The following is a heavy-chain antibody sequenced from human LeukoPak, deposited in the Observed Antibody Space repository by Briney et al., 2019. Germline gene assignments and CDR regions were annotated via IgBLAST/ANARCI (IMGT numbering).Heavy chain of an antibody. V-gene: IGHV4-59*01. CDR1: GGSMSPYY. Sequence: PSETLSLTCTVSGGSMSPYYWSWIRQPPGKGLEWIGNIYYTGNTYYNPSLKSRVTISVDTSKNQFSLRLTSMTAADTAVYYCARVDTSGYRAYDIWGQGTTVTVSS. CDR2: IYYTGNT. J-gene: IGHJ3*02. CDR3: ARVDTSGYRAYDI. D-gene: IGHD3-22*01.